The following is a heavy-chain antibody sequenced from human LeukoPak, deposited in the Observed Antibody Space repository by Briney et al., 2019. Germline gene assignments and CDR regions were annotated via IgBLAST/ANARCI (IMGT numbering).Heavy chain of an antibody. CDR3: ARILSSGWTDY. CDR2: INPNSGGT. Sequence: ASVKVSCKASEYTFTGYYMHWVRQAPGQGLEWMGWINPNSGGTNYAQKFQGGVTMTRDTSISTAYMELSRLRSDDTAVYYCARILSSGWTDYWGQGTLVTVSS. CDR1: EYTFTGYY. D-gene: IGHD6-19*01. J-gene: IGHJ4*02. V-gene: IGHV1-2*02.